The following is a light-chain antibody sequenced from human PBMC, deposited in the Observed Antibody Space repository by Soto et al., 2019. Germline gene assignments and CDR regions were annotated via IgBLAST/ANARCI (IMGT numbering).Light chain of an antibody. J-gene: IGKJ1*01. Sequence: DIQMTQSPSSLSASAADRVTITFRASQTVSIYLNWYRQKPGKAPELLIFAASDLQSGVPSRFSGSGSGTDFTLTINSLQPEDFATYYCQQTYSSPQTFGQGTKVDIK. CDR1: QTVSIY. CDR2: AAS. V-gene: IGKV1-39*01. CDR3: QQTYSSPQT.